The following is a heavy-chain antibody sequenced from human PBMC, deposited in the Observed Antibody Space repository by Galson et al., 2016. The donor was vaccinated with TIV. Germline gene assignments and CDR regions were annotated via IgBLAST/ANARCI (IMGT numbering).Heavy chain of an antibody. J-gene: IGHJ6*02. V-gene: IGHV3-53*05. Sequence: SLRLSCAAAGFSVSDNYMNWVRQAPGKGLEWVSIIYNDGTTYYADSVKGRFTISRDNSKNTVYLQMHSLVAADAAVYHCARERRYCGDQCYLRYYYGMDVWGQGTTVTVSS. CDR2: IYNDGTT. CDR1: GFSVSDNY. CDR3: ARERRYCGDQCYLRYYYGMDV. D-gene: IGHD2-21*01.